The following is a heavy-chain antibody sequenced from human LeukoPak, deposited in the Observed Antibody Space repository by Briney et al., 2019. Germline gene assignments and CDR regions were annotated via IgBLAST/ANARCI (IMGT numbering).Heavy chain of an antibody. V-gene: IGHV1-2*02. CDR3: ARGVDTAMVKDFRYYYGMDV. CDR1: GYSFTGYY. J-gene: IGHJ6*02. D-gene: IGHD5-18*01. CDR2: INPKSGGT. Sequence: ASVKVSCKASGYSFTGYYIHWVRQAPGQGLEWMGWINPKSGGTNYAQKFQGRVTMTRDTSISAAYMELSRLRSDDTAVYYCARGVDTAMVKDFRYYYGMDVWGQGTTVTVSS.